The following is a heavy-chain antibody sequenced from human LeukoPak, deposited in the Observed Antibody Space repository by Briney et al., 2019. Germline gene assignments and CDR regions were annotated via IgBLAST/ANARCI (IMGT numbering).Heavy chain of an antibody. V-gene: IGHV3-23*01. CDR1: GLTFSSYA. CDR2: ISGSGGST. CDR3: ARDRTACGGDCYFEKDYYYYGMDV. Sequence: TGGSLRLSCAASGLTFSSYAMSWVRQAPGKGLEWVSAISGSGGSTYYADSVKGRFTISRDNSKNTLYLQMNSLRAEDTAVYYCARDRTACGGDCYFEKDYYYYGMDVWGQGTTVTVSS. J-gene: IGHJ6*02. D-gene: IGHD2-21*02.